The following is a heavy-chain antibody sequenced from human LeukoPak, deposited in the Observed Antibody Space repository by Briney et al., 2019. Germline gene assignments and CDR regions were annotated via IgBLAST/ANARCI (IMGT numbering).Heavy chain of an antibody. D-gene: IGHD1-26*01. CDR2: ISGSGDSA. Sequence: PGGSLRLSCAASGFTFSSYAMTWVRQAPGKGLEWVSAISGSGDSAYYADSVKGRFTISRDNSKNTLYLQMNSLRAEYTAVYYCARRGLGTYYFDYWGQGTLVTVSS. J-gene: IGHJ4*02. V-gene: IGHV3-23*01. CDR1: GFTFSSYA. CDR3: ARRGLGTYYFDY.